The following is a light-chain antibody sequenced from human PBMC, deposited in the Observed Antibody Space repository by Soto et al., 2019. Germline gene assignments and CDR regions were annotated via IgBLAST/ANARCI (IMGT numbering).Light chain of an antibody. CDR2: TAS. J-gene: IGKJ1*01. CDR1: QSIGPY. CDR3: QQSYSPPWT. Sequence: DIQVTQSPSSLSASVGDRVTITCRATQSIGPYLNWYQQKPGKAPKLLIYTASKLQTGVPSRFSGSGSGTDFTLTITSLQPEYFATFYCQQSYSPPWTFGQGTKVEIK. V-gene: IGKV1-39*01.